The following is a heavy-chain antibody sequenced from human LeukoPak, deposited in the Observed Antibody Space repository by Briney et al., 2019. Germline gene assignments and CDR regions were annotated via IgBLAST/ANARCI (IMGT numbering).Heavy chain of an antibody. J-gene: IGHJ6*04. V-gene: IGHV7-4-1*01. CDR1: GYTFTSYA. D-gene: IGHD2-2*01. CDR3: ARGSRVVPAAMPGRNYYGMDV. Sequence: ASVKVSFTASGYTFTSYAMNWVRQAPGQGLEWVGWINTNTGNPTYAQGFTGRFVFSLDTSVGTAYLQICSLKAGDTAVYYCARGSRVVPAAMPGRNYYGMDVWGKGTTVTVSS. CDR2: INTNTGNP.